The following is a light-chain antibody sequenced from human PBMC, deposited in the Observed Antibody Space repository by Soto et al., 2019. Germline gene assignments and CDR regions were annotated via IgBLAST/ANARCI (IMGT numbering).Light chain of an antibody. CDR3: SSYTSGSTLLV. CDR2: EVS. V-gene: IGLV2-14*01. CDR1: SSDVGGYNS. J-gene: IGLJ2*01. Sequence: QSVLNQPASVSGSPGQSITISCTGTSSDVGGYNSVSWYQQHPGKAPKLMIYEVSNRPSGVSNRFSGTKSGDTASLTISGLQAEDEADYYCSSYTSGSTLLVFGGGTKLTVL.